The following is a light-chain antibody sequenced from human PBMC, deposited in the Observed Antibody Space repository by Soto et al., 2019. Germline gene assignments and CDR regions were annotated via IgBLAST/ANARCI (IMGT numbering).Light chain of an antibody. V-gene: IGKV1-27*01. CDR1: QGISNY. CDR3: QKYNSDPWT. Sequence: DIQMTQSPSSLSASVGDSVTITCRASQGISNYLAWYQQKPGKVPKLLIYAASTLQSGVPSRFSGSGSGTDFTLTISSLQPADVATYYCQKYNSDPWTFGQGNNVEIK. CDR2: AAS. J-gene: IGKJ1*01.